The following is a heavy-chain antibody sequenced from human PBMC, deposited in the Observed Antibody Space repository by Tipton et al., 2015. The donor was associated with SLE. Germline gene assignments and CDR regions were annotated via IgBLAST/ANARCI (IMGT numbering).Heavy chain of an antibody. CDR3: AGRDNDFWTGFYDY. D-gene: IGHD3/OR15-3a*01. CDR1: GYSIGSDYF. V-gene: IGHV4-38-2*02. Sequence: TLSLTCTVSGYSIGSDYFWGWVRQPPGKGLQWIATIYYNGKTYYTPSLRSRVTLSVDTSKNQFSLNLISVTAADTAIYYCAGRDNDFWTGFYDYWGQGTLVTVSS. J-gene: IGHJ4*02. CDR2: IYYNGKT.